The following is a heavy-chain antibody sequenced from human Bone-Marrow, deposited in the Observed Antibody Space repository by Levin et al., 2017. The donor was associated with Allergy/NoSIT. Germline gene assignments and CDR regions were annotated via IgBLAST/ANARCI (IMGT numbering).Heavy chain of an antibody. J-gene: IGHJ4*02. Sequence: GASVKVSCQVSGYHFTDHWIGWVRQLPGKGLEWMGNIYPGDSETRSSPSFQGQVTMSVDKSINTAFLRWDSLSASDTAMYYCARQSDELPPYDGEWVEEHYFDNWGQGTLVSVSS. CDR3: ARQSDELPPYDGEWVEEHYFDN. CDR1: GYHFTDHW. V-gene: IGHV5-51*01. D-gene: IGHD3-10*01. CDR2: IYPGDSET.